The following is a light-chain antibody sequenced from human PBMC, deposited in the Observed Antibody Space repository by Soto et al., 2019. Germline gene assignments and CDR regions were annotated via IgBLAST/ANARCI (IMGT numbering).Light chain of an antibody. CDR3: QQFNSYPLT. Sequence: AIQLTQSPSSLSASVGDRVTITCRASQGISSALAWYQQKPGKAPKLLIYDASSLESGVPSRFSGSGSGTDFTLTISSRQPEDFATYYCQQFNSYPLTVGQGTRLEI. V-gene: IGKV1-13*02. CDR2: DAS. J-gene: IGKJ5*01. CDR1: QGISSA.